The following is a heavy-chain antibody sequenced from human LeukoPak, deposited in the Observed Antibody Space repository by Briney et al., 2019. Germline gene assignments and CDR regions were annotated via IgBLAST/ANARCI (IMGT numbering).Heavy chain of an antibody. CDR2: VSSDGSIK. D-gene: IGHD6-13*01. V-gene: IGHV3-30*03. CDR1: GFTFSSYG. J-gene: IGHJ4*02. CDR3: ARGYSSSWLGYFDY. Sequence: WGSLRLSCAASGFTFSSYGIHWVGQAPGKGLEWVAVVSSDGSIKYYAASVKGLFTISRDTSKNTVYLQMNSLGAEDTAFYYCARGYSSSWLGYFDYWGQGTLVTVSS.